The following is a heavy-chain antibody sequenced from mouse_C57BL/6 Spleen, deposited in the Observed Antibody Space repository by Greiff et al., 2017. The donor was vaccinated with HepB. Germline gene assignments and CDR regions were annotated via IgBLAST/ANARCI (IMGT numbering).Heavy chain of an antibody. CDR3: TRVWYYGSSYVDWYFDV. J-gene: IGHJ1*03. V-gene: IGHV5-9-1*02. CDR2: ISSGGDYI. CDR1: GFTFSSYA. D-gene: IGHD1-1*01. Sequence: EVKLMESGEGLVKPGGSLKLSCAASGFTFSSYAMSWVRQTPEKRLEWVAYISSGGDYIYYADTVKGRFTISRDNARNTLYLQMSSLKSEDTAMYYCTRVWYYGSSYVDWYFDVWGTGTTVTVSS.